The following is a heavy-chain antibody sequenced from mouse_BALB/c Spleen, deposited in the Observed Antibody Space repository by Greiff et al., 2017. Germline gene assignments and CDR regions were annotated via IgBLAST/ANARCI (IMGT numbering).Heavy chain of an antibody. Sequence: QVQLQQSGAELAKPGASVKMSCKASGYTFTSYWMHWVKQRPGQGLEWIGYINPSTGYTEYNQKFKDKATLTADKSSSTAYMQLSSLTSEDSAVYYCARRTTSQMDYWGQGTSVTVSA. CDR1: GYTFTSYW. D-gene: IGHD1-1*01. J-gene: IGHJ4*01. CDR3: ARRTTSQMDY. V-gene: IGHV1-7*01. CDR2: INPSTGYT.